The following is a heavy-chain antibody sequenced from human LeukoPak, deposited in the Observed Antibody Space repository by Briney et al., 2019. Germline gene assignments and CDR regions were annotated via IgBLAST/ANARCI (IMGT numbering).Heavy chain of an antibody. D-gene: IGHD3-10*01. CDR2: IYTSGST. CDR1: GGSISSYY. Sequence: PSETLSLTCTVSGGSISSYYWSWIRQPAGKGLEWIGRIYTSGSTNYNPSLKSRVTMSVDTSKNQFSLKLSSVTAADTAVYYCARGEDYYGSGSYSTAAGMDVWGQGTTVTVSS. J-gene: IGHJ6*02. CDR3: ARGEDYYGSGSYSTAAGMDV. V-gene: IGHV4-4*07.